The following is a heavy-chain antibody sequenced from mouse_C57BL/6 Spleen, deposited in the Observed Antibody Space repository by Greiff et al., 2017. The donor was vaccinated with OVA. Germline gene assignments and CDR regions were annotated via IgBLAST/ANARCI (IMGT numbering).Heavy chain of an antibody. J-gene: IGHJ3*01. CDR1: GFNIKDDY. Sequence: VQLQQSGAELVRPGASVKLSCTASGFNIKDDYMHWVKQRPEQGLEWIGWIDPENGDTEYASKFQGKATITADTSSNTAYLQLSSLTSEDTAVYYWTTHGVRSPGLAYWGQGTLVTVSA. CDR3: TTHGVRSPGLAY. V-gene: IGHV14-4*01. D-gene: IGHD1-1*02. CDR2: IDPENGDT.